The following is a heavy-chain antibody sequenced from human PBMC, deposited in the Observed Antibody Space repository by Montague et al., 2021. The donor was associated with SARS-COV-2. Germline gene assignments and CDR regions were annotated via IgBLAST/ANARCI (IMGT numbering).Heavy chain of an antibody. CDR2: IYTSGST. J-gene: IGHJ6*03. Sequence: SETLSLTCTVSGGSISSYYWSWIRQPAGKGLEWIGRIYTSGSTNYNPSLKSRVTMSVDTSKNQFSLKLSSVTAADTAVYYCARAGGLTIFGVGLNYYYYMDVWGKGTTVTVSS. V-gene: IGHV4-4*07. CDR3: ARAGGLTIFGVGLNYYYYMDV. D-gene: IGHD3-3*01. CDR1: GGSISSYY.